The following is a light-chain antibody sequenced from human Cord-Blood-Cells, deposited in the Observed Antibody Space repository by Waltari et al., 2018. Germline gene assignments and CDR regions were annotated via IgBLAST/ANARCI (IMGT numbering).Light chain of an antibody. V-gene: IGKV3-11*01. J-gene: IGKJ4*01. CDR1: VSSY. Sequence: EIVLTQSPATLSLSPGERALGRNCSVSSYLAWDQQKPGQAPRLLIYDVSNRATGIPARFSGSGSGTDFTLTISSLEPEDFAVYYCQQRSNWPPLTFGGGTKVEIK. CDR2: DVS. CDR3: QQRSNWPPLT.